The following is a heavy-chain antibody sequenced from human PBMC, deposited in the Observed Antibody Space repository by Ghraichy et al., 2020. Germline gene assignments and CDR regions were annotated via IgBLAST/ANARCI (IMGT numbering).Heavy chain of an antibody. J-gene: IGHJ2*01. D-gene: IGHD2/OR15-2a*01. CDR2: ITISGGST. CDR1: GFTFSNYA. CDR3: AKSPLSSNWYFDL. Sequence: GGSLRLSCAASGFTFSNYAMSWVRQAPGKGLEWVSAITISGGSTYYADSMKGRFTISRDNSKNTLYLRLNSLRVEDTAVYYCAKSPLSSNWYFDLWGRGTLVTVSS. V-gene: IGHV3-23*01.